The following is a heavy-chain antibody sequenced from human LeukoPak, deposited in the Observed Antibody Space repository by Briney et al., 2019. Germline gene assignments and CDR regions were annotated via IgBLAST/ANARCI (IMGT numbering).Heavy chain of an antibody. J-gene: IGHJ5*01. CDR2: IQQDGSDK. D-gene: IGHD4-23*01. Sequence: PGGSLRLSCAGSGFNFSKYQMTWVRQAPGKGLEWVASIQQDGSDKYLAGSVRGRFTISRDNAKNSLSLQMNTLRGEDTAVYYCATSKVVARGAKTWFDSWGQGTLVTVSS. CDR1: GFNFSKYQ. V-gene: IGHV3-7*01. CDR3: ATSKVVARGAKTWFDS.